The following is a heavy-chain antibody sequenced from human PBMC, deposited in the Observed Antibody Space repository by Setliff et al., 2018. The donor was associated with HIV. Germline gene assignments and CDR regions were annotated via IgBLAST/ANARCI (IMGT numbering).Heavy chain of an antibody. CDR1: GYTLSDLS. D-gene: IGHD3-22*01. CDR2: FDAEDDDV. V-gene: IGHV1-24*01. Sequence: SVKVSCKVPGYTLSDLSIHWVRQAGKKGLEWMGGFDAEDDDVIYAQKFQGRLTVSEDTTTNSAYMELTSLEYDDTAVYFCATVSYYFDRSAYLGVFDNWGQGILVTV. CDR3: ATVSYYFDRSAYLGVFDN. J-gene: IGHJ4*02.